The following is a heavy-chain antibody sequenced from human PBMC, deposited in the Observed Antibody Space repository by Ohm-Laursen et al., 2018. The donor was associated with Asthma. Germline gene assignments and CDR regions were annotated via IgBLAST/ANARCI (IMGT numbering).Heavy chain of an antibody. CDR2: VSYDGSNK. CDR3: ARDSADGGKSPPGY. Sequence: SLRLSCAASGFSFSTYSMHWVRQAPGKGLGWVAVVSYDGSNKNYAEFVRGRFTISRDNSNNTLYLQMNSLRVEDTAVYYCARDSADGGKSPPGYWGQGTLVTVSS. J-gene: IGHJ4*02. CDR1: GFSFSTYS. V-gene: IGHV3-30-3*01. D-gene: IGHD4-23*01.